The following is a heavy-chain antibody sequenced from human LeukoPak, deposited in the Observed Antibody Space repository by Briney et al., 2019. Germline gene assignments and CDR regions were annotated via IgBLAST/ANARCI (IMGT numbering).Heavy chain of an antibody. J-gene: IGHJ4*02. CDR1: GGSFSGYY. CDR2: INHSGST. D-gene: IGHD5-12*01. CDR3: ARRRYGYCGYDY. Sequence: PSETLSLTCAVYGGSFSGYYWSWIRQPPGKGLEWIGEINHSGSTNYNPSLKSRVTISVDTSKNQFSLKLSSVTAADTAVYYCARRRYGYCGYDYWGQGSLVTVSS. V-gene: IGHV4-34*01.